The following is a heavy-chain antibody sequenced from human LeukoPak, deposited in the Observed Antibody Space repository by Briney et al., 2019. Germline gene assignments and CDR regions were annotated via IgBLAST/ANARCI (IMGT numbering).Heavy chain of an antibody. CDR3: ARDTGTYYYGSGSYLFDY. D-gene: IGHD3-10*01. CDR2: INSDGSST. Sequence: GGTLRLSRAASGFTFSSYWMHWVRQAPGKGLVWVSRINSDGSSTSYTDSVKGRFTISRDNAKNTLYLTMSSLRAEDTAVYYCARDTGTYYYGSGSYLFDYWGQGTLVTVSS. CDR1: GFTFSSYW. J-gene: IGHJ4*02. V-gene: IGHV3-74*01.